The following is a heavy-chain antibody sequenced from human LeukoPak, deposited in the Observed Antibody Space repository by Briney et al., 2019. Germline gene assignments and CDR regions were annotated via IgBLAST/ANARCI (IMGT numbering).Heavy chain of an antibody. V-gene: IGHV1-2*02. CDR1: GYTFTGYY. J-gene: IGHJ6*02. CDR2: INPNSGGT. CDR3: ARDLRDAGIAPLYYYYYGMDV. Sequence: GASVKVSCKASGYTFTGYYMHWVRQAPGQGLEWMGWINPNSGGTNYAQKFQGRVTMTRDTSISTAYMELSRLRSDDTAVYYCARDLRDAGIAPLYYYYYGMDVWGQGTTVTVSS. D-gene: IGHD3-10*01.